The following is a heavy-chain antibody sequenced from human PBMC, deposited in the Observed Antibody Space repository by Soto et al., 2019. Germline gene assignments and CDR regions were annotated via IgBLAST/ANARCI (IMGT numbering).Heavy chain of an antibody. J-gene: IGHJ6*02. CDR1: GYIFSSPC. Sequence: ASVKVSCKASGYIFSSPCIYWVRQAPGQGLQWMGIINPGGGRTAYAQKFQGRVTLTRDMSTSTVYMELTSLTYDDTAVYYCARDVSGPGATYVMDVWGQGTTVTVSS. CDR2: INPGGGRT. V-gene: IGHV1-46*01. D-gene: IGHD2-2*01. CDR3: ARDVSGPGATYVMDV.